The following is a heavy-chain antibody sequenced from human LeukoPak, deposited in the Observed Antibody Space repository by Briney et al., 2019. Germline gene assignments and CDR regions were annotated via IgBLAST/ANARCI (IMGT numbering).Heavy chain of an antibody. V-gene: IGHV3-53*01. Sequence: GGSLRLSCAASGFTVSSNYMSWVRQAPGKGLEWVSVIYSGGSTYYADSVKGRFTISRDNSKNTLYLQMNSLRAEDTAVYYCAKDIVVVVAATILPLFDYWGQGTLVTVSS. J-gene: IGHJ4*02. CDR3: AKDIVVVVAATILPLFDY. CDR2: IYSGGST. D-gene: IGHD2-15*01. CDR1: GFTVSSNY.